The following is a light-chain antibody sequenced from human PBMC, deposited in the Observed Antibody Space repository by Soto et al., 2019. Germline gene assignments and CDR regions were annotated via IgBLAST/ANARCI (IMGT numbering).Light chain of an antibody. CDR3: SSYTSSSPHVV. CDR2: EVS. CDR1: SSDVGGYNY. Sequence: QPASVSGSPGQSITISCTGTSSDVGGYNYVSWYQQHPGKAPKLMIYEVSNRPSEVSNRFSGSKSGNTASLTISGLQAEDEADYYCSSYTSSSPHVVFGGGTKVTVL. V-gene: IGLV2-14*01. J-gene: IGLJ2*01.